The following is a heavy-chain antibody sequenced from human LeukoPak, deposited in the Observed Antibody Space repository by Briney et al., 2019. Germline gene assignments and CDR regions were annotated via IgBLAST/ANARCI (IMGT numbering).Heavy chain of an antibody. CDR3: STWGGGDY. V-gene: IGHV3-64D*06. D-gene: IGHD3-16*01. Sequence: GGSLRLSCSASGFTFSSYPMHWVRHAPGEGLEYVSTVSSNGGRTYYADSVKGRFTISRDNSKSTLYLQMSSLRAEDTAVYYCSTWGGGDYWGQGTLVTVSS. CDR1: GFTFSSYP. J-gene: IGHJ4*02. CDR2: VSSNGGRT.